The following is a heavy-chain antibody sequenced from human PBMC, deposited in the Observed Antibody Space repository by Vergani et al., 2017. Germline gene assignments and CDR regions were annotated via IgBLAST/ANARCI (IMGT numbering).Heavy chain of an antibody. CDR1: GYSFTSYW. Sequence: EVQLVQSGAEVKKPGESLRISCKCSGYSFTSYWISWVRQMPGKGLEWMGRIDPSDSYTNYSPSFQGHVTISADKSISTAYLQWSSMKASDTAMYYCERHQEYYYDSSGQLVDDWGQGPLVTVSS. D-gene: IGHD3-22*01. V-gene: IGHV5-10-1*01. CDR2: IDPSDSYT. J-gene: IGHJ4*02. CDR3: ERHQEYYYDSSGQLVDD.